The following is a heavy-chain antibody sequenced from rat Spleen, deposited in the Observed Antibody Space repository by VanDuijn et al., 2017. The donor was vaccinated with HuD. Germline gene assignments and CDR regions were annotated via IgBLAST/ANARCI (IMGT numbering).Heavy chain of an antibody. D-gene: IGHD4-3*01. Sequence: EVQLVESDGGLVQPGRSLKLSCAASGFTFSDYYMAWVRQAPTKGLEWVSSISPSGVTYYRDSVKGRFTVSRENAKSTLYFLMDSLRSEDTATYYCVRQDTSGYSNWFAYWGQGTLVTVSS. CDR1: GFTFSDYY. J-gene: IGHJ3*01. CDR2: ISPSGVT. CDR3: VRQDTSGYSNWFAY. V-gene: IGHV5-25*01.